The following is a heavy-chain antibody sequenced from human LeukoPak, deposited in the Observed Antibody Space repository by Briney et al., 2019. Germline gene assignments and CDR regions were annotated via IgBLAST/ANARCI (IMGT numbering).Heavy chain of an antibody. V-gene: IGHV3-48*03. CDR3: AKGPYYDSSGYYFDY. Sequence: GGSLRLSCAASGFTFSSYEMNWVRQAPGKGLEWVSYISSSGSTIYYADSVKGRFTISRDNAKNSLYLQMNSLRAEDTAVYYCAKGPYYDSSGYYFDYWGQGTLVTVSS. D-gene: IGHD3-22*01. CDR1: GFTFSSYE. CDR2: ISSSGSTI. J-gene: IGHJ4*02.